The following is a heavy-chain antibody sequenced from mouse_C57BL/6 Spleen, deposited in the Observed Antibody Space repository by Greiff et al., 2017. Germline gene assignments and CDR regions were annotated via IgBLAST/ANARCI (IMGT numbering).Heavy chain of an antibody. J-gene: IGHJ4*01. V-gene: IGHV14-2*01. D-gene: IGHD1-1*01. CDR3: SRSYHGSNDAMDC. CDR1: GFNIKDYY. CDR2: IVPEDGET. Sequence: EVQLQQSGAELVKPGASVKLSCTASGFNIKDYYMHWVKQRTEQGLEWIGRIVPEDGETKYAPKFQGKATITAEPSSNTAYLQLSSLTSEDTAVYYCSRSYHGSNDAMDCWGQGTSVTVSS.